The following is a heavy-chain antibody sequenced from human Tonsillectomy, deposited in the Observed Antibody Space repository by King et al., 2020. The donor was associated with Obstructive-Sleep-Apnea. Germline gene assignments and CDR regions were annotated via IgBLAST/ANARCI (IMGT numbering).Heavy chain of an antibody. Sequence: VQLVESGGGLVKPGGSLRLSCAASGFTFSDYYMSWIRQAPGKGLEWVSYISSSSSYTNFADSVKGRFTISRDNAKNSLYLQMNSLRAEDTAVYYCARDLAEGFGDRRFDYYGLDVWGQGTTVTVSS. V-gene: IGHV3-11*06. CDR3: ARDLAEGFGDRRFDYYGLDV. J-gene: IGHJ6*02. CDR2: ISSSSSYT. D-gene: IGHD3-10*01. CDR1: GFTFSDYY.